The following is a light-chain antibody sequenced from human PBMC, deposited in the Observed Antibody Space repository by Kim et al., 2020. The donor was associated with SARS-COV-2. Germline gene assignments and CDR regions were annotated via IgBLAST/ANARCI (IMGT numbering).Light chain of an antibody. Sequence: SASVGERVPITGRASQSISSALACYQKKPGKAPKLLIYDASSWESGVPSRFSGRGSGKDFPLTISSLQPEDFAPYYSQQFNSYPTFGQGTKVDIK. J-gene: IGKJ1*01. V-gene: IGKV1-13*02. CDR2: DAS. CDR1: QSISSA. CDR3: QQFNSYPT.